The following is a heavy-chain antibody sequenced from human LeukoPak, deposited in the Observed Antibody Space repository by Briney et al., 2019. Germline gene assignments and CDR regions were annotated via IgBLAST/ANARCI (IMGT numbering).Heavy chain of an antibody. J-gene: IGHJ5*02. Sequence: SVKVSCKASGGTFTSYAISWVRRSPGQGLEWMGGIIPIFSTANSAQKFHGRVTITADKSTSTGYMELSSLRSEDTAVYYGALGAAAASNWFDTCGQGTLVTVSS. V-gene: IGHV1-69*06. D-gene: IGHD6-13*01. CDR3: ALGAAAASNWFDT. CDR1: GGTFTSYA. CDR2: IIPIFSTA.